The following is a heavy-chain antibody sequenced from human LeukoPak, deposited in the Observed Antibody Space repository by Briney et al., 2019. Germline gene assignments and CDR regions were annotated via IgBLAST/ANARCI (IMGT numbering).Heavy chain of an antibody. CDR2: ISWNSGSI. D-gene: IGHD3-10*01. J-gene: IGHJ6*03. CDR1: GFTFDDYA. V-gene: IGHV3-9*01. CDR3: AKDSNNVLLWFGELVPNNYYYYYMDV. Sequence: PGVSLTLSCAASGFTFDDYAMLWLPQAPGKGLVGVSDISWNSGSIGHTDSVKGRFTISRDNSKNTLYLQMNSLRAEDTAVHYCAKDSNNVLLWFGELVPNNYYYYYMDVWGKGTTVTISS.